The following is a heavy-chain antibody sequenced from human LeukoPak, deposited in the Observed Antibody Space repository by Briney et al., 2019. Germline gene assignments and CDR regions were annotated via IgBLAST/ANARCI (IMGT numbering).Heavy chain of an antibody. D-gene: IGHD6-13*01. CDR3: AKPQTIAAAGTDFQH. CDR2: ISASGDAT. CDR1: GFNSRGSS. V-gene: IGHV3-23*01. Sequence: GGSLRLSCAASGFNSRGSSMTWVRQAPGKGLEWVSSISASGDATYFADSVKGRFTISRDNSKNTLYLQMNSLRAEDTAVYYCAKPQTIAAAGTDFQHWGQGTLVTVSS. J-gene: IGHJ1*01.